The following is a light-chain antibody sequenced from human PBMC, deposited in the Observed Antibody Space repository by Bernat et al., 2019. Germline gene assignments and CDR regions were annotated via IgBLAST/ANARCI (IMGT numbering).Light chain of an antibody. Sequence: QFVLTQPPSASGTPGQRVTISCSGSSSNIGSNTVNWYQQLPGTAPKLLIYSNNQRPSGVPDRFSGSKSGTSASLAISGLQSEDEADYYCAAWDDSLNRRVFCGGTKLTVL. CDR1: SSNIGSNT. CDR2: SNN. V-gene: IGLV1-44*01. CDR3: AAWDDSLNRRV. J-gene: IGLJ3*02.